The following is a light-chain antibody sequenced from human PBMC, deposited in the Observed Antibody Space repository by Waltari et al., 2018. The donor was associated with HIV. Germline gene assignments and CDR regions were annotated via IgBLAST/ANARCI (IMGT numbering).Light chain of an antibody. CDR1: XXKTYY. J-gene: IGLJ2*01. CDR3: HSRDTSGGHFVI. Sequence: SSALTQDPVVFVXXAHTVTXKCXGGXXKTYYSSRYXXRXGHVPFVFFIGKDKRPSGIPDRFSASSTWDTATLTIAAVQAEDGADYYCHSRDTSGGHFVIFGGGTKLSVL. CDR2: GKD. V-gene: IGLV3-19*01.